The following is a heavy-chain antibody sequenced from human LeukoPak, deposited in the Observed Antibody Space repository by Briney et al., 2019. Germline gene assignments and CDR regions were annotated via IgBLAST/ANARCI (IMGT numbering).Heavy chain of an antibody. D-gene: IGHD6-13*01. J-gene: IGHJ5*02. CDR3: ARRAAAGTSLYNWFDP. CDR2: IYPGDSDT. CDR1: GYSFTSYW. Sequence: GESLQISCKGSGYSFTSYWIGWVRPMPGKGLGWMGIIYPGDSDTRYSPSFQGQVTISADKSISTAYLQWSSLKASDTAMYYCARRAAAGTSLYNWFDPWGQGTLVTVSS. V-gene: IGHV5-51*01.